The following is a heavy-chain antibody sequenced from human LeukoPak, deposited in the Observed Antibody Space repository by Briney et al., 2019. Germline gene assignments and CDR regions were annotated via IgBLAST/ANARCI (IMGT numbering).Heavy chain of an antibody. CDR3: AREVGCSSGTCSPFDS. CDR1: GGSMSSYY. D-gene: IGHD2-15*01. J-gene: IGHJ4*02. V-gene: IGHV4-59*01. Sequence: TSETLSLTCTVSGGSMSSYYRSWIRQPPGKGLEWIGFISYSGSTYYNPSLKSRVTISLDTSQNQVSLSLSSVTAADTAVYYCAREVGCSSGTCSPFDSWGQGILVTVSS. CDR2: ISYSGST.